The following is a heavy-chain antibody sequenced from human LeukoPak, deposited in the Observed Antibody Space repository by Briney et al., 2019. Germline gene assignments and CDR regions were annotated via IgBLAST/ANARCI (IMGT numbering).Heavy chain of an antibody. CDR3: ARDQGSSGWGGRFDY. Sequence: SETLSLTCTVSGGSISSSSYYWGWSRQPPGKGLEWIGSIYYSGSTYYNPSLKSRVTISVDTSKNQFSLKLSSVTAADTAVYYCARDQGSSGWGGRFDYWGQGTLVTVSS. V-gene: IGHV4-39*07. D-gene: IGHD6-19*01. J-gene: IGHJ4*02. CDR1: GGSISSSSYY. CDR2: IYYSGST.